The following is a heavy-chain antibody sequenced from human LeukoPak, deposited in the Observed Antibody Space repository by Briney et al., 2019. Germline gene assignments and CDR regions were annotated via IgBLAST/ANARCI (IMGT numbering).Heavy chain of an antibody. Sequence: GASVKVSCKASGYTFTGYYMHWVRQAPGQGLEWMGWINPNSGGTNYAQKFQGRVTMTRDTSISTAYMELSRLRSDDTAVYYCARGITDSLYYYYYYMDVWGKGTTVTISS. D-gene: IGHD1-14*01. CDR1: GYTFTGYY. CDR3: ARGITDSLYYYYYYMDV. J-gene: IGHJ6*03. CDR2: INPNSGGT. V-gene: IGHV1-2*02.